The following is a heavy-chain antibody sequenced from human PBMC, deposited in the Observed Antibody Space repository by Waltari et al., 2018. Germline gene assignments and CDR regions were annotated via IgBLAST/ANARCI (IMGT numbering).Heavy chain of an antibody. J-gene: IGHJ4*02. CDR2: ISGSGGST. CDR1: GFTFSSYA. V-gene: IGHV3-23*01. D-gene: IGHD6-19*01. Sequence: EVQLLESGRGVVQPGGSMRLSCAASGFTFSSYAMSWVRQAPGKGLEWISAISGSGGSTYYADSGKGRFTISRDNSKNTLYLQMNSLRAEDTAVYYCAKDGQWLASPDYWGQGTLVTVSS. CDR3: AKDGQWLASPDY.